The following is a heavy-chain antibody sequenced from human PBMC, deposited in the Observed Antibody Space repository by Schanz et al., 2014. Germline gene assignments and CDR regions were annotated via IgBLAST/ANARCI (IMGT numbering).Heavy chain of an antibody. CDR2: INPNSGGT. CDR3: ATTPQVENDPLTGYLAFDS. V-gene: IGHV1-2*02. Sequence: QVQLVQSGAEVKKPGASVKVSCKASGYTFTVYYMHWVRQAPGQGLEWMGWINPNSGGTNYAQKLQGRVTMTRDTSISTAYLEVSSLRFEDTAMYYCATTPQVENDPLTGYLAFDSWGLGTLVTVSS. D-gene: IGHD3-9*01. J-gene: IGHJ4*02. CDR1: GYTFTVYY.